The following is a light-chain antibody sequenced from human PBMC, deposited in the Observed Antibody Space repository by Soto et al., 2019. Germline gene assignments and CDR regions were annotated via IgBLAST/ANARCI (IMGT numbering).Light chain of an antibody. CDR2: DVS. V-gene: IGLV2-11*01. CDR1: SSDVGDYNY. J-gene: IGLJ3*02. CDR3: CSFAGSYTFWV. Sequence: QSALTQPRSVSGSPGQSVTISCTGTSSDVGDYNYVSWYQQYPGKAPKLVIYDVSKRPSGVPDRFSASKSGNTASLTISGLQAEDDDDYYCCSFAGSYTFWVFGGGTKLTVL.